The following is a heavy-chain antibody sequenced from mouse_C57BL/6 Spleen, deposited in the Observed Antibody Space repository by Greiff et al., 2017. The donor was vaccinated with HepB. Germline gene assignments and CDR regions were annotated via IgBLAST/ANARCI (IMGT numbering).Heavy chain of an antibody. D-gene: IGHD1-1*01. J-gene: IGHJ3*01. CDR2: IDPDDGDT. CDR1: GFNIKDYY. V-gene: IGHV14-1*01. CDR3: TTVPYYGSSFAY. Sequence: VQLQQSGAELVRPGASVKLSCTASGFNIKDYYMHWVKQRPEQGLELIGRIDPDDGDTEYAPKFQGKATMTADTSSNTAYLQLSSLTSEDTAVYYCTTVPYYGSSFAYWGQGTLVTVSA.